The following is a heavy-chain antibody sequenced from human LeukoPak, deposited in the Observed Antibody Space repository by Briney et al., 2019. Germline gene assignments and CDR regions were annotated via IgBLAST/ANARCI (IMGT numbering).Heavy chain of an antibody. D-gene: IGHD3-22*01. CDR3: ARDHHRRLYDSQARDTFDI. J-gene: IGHJ3*02. V-gene: IGHV3-20*04. CDR1: GFTFDDYG. Sequence: GGSLRLSCAASGFTFDDYGMSWVRQAPGKGLEWVSGINWNGGSTGYADSVKGRFTISRDNAKNSLYLQMNSLRAEDTAVYYCARDHHRRLYDSQARDTFDIWGQGTMVTVSS. CDR2: INWNGGST.